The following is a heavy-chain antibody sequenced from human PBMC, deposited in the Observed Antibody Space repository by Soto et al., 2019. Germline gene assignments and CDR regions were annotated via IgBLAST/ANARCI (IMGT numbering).Heavy chain of an antibody. CDR1: GYSFTSYY. CDR3: AREGDSSGALDY. D-gene: IGHD3-22*01. Sequence: QVQLVQSGAEVKKPGASVKISCRASGYSFTSYYIHWVRQAPGHGLEWMGIISPSDTSTRYAQKLQGRVTMTRDTSTSTVYMELNSLRSEDTAIYFCAREGDSSGALDYWGQGTLVTVPS. J-gene: IGHJ4*02. CDR2: ISPSDTST. V-gene: IGHV1-46*01.